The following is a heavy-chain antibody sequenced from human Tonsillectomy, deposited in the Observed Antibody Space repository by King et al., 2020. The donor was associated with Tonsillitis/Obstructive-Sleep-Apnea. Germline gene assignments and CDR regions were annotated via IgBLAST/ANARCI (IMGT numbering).Heavy chain of an antibody. V-gene: IGHV4-31*01. CDR3: ARGHGGLRWFSRFDP. J-gene: IGHJ5*02. CDR2: IYYSGST. CDR1: GGSISSGGYY. D-gene: IGHD4-23*01. Sequence: LQLQESGPGLVKPSQTLSLTCTVSGGSISSGGYYWTWIRQHPGKGLEWIGYIYYSGSTYYNPSLKSLVTISVDTSKNQFSLKLSSVTAADTAVYYCARGHGGLRWFSRFDPWGQGTLVTVSS.